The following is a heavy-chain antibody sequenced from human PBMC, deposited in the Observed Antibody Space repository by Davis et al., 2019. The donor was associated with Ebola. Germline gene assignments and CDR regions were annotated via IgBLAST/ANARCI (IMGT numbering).Heavy chain of an antibody. D-gene: IGHD1-26*01. CDR3: ARGPGELLLDY. J-gene: IGHJ4*02. CDR1: GFTFSSYA. V-gene: IGHV3-23*01. Sequence: GESLKISCAASGFTFSSYAMSWVRQAPGKGLEWVSAISGSGGSTYYADSVKGRFTISRDNSKNTLYLQMNSLRAEDAAVYYCARGPGELLLDYWGQGTLVTVSS. CDR2: ISGSGGST.